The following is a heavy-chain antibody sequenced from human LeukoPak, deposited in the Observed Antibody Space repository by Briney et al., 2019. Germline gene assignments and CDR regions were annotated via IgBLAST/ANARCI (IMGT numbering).Heavy chain of an antibody. CDR1: GYIFTNYY. V-gene: IGHV1-46*01. J-gene: IGHJ3*02. D-gene: IGHD3-3*01. CDR2: INPSGGST. Sequence: ASVKVSCKASGYIFTNYYLYWVRQAPGQGLEWMGIINPSGGSTSYAQKFQGRVTMTRDMSTSTVYMELSSLRSEDTAVYYCARAYDRDAFDIWGQGTMVTVSS. CDR3: ARAYDRDAFDI.